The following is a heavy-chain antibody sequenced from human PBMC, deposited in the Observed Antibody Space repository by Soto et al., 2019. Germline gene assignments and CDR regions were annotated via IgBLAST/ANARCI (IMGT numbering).Heavy chain of an antibody. CDR2: IYYSGST. CDR1: GGSFSPNY. J-gene: IGHJ4*02. V-gene: IGHV4-59*01. CDR3: ARGRTAMVNFDY. Sequence: PSETLSLTCTVSGGSFSPNYWAWIRQPPGKGLEWIGYIYYSGSTNYNPSLKSRVTISVDTSKNQFSLKLSSVTAADTAVYYCARGRTAMVNFDYRAQRTLVTVSS. D-gene: IGHD5-18*01.